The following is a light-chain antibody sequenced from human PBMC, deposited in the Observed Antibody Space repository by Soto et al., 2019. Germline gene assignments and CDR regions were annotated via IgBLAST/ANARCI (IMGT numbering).Light chain of an antibody. J-gene: IGKJ2*01. CDR3: QRYGSSPMYT. CDR1: QSVSSSY. V-gene: IGKV3-20*01. CDR2: GAS. Sequence: EIVLTQSPGTLSLSPGERATLSCRTGQSVSSSYLAWYQQKPGQAPRLLLYGASSRATGIPDRFSGSVSGTDFTLTISRLETEDSAVYYCQRYGSSPMYTFGQGTKLEIK.